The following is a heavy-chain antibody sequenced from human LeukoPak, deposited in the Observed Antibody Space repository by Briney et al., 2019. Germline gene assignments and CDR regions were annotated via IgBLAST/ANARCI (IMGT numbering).Heavy chain of an antibody. V-gene: IGHV1-46*01. J-gene: IGHJ3*02. Sequence: ASVKVSCKASGYTFTSYYIHWVRQAPGQGLEWMGIINASAGSTSYAQKFQGRVTMTGDTSTSTVYMDLSSLRSEDTAVYYCAREDPGPVDAFDIWGQGTMVTVS. CDR3: AREDPGPVDAFDI. CDR1: GYTFTSYY. CDR2: INASAGST.